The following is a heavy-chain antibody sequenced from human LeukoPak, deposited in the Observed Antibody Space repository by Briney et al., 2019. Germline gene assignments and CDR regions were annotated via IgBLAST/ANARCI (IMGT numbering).Heavy chain of an antibody. CDR1: GGSFSGYY. D-gene: IGHD2-15*01. Sequence: SETLSLTCAVYGGSFSGYYWSWIRQPPGKGLEWIGEINHSGSTNYNPSLKSRVTISVDTSKNQFSLKLSSVTAADTAVYYCARRDIVVVVAATHGFDIWGQGTMVTVSS. CDR3: ARRDIVVVVAATHGFDI. J-gene: IGHJ3*02. CDR2: INHSGST. V-gene: IGHV4-34*01.